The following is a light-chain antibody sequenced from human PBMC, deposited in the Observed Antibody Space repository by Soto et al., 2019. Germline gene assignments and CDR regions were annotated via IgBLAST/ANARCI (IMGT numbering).Light chain of an antibody. CDR1: QSVSSN. CDR2: GAS. Sequence: EIVMTQSPATLSVPLGERATLSCGASQSVSSNLAWYQQKPGQPPRLLIYGASTRATGIPARFSGSGSGTEFTLTISSLQSEDFAVYYCQQYNNWPPWTFGQGTKVDI. CDR3: QQYNNWPPWT. V-gene: IGKV3-15*01. J-gene: IGKJ1*01.